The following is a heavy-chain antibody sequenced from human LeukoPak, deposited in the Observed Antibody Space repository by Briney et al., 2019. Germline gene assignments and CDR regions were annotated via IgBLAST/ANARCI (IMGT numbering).Heavy chain of an antibody. CDR1: GGTFSSYA. CDR3: ARPDYYDSYYYYYGMDV. Sequence: SVKVSCKASGGTFSSYAISWVRQAPGQGLEWMGGIIPIFGTANYAQKFQGRVTITADESTSTAYMELSSLRSEDTAVYYCARPDYYDSYYYYYGMDVWGQGTTVTVSS. V-gene: IGHV1-69*13. D-gene: IGHD3-22*01. J-gene: IGHJ6*02. CDR2: IIPIFGTA.